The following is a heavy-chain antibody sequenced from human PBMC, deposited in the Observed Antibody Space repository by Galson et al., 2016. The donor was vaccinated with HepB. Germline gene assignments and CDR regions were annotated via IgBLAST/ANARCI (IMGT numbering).Heavy chain of an antibody. CDR1: GFTFDDYA. Sequence: SLRLSCAASGFTFDDYAMHWVRQPPGKGLEWVSLITWDGRRASYADSVRGRFTISRDNSKNSLFLQMKNLRVEDTASYYCVRNEPPYDSSGYPGDYWGQGTLVTVSS. D-gene: IGHD3-22*01. V-gene: IGHV3-43D*04. CDR3: VRNEPPYDSSGYPGDY. J-gene: IGHJ4*02. CDR2: ITWDGRRA.